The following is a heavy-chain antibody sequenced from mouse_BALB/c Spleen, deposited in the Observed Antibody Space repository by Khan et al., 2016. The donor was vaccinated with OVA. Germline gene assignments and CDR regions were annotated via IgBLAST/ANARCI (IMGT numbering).Heavy chain of an antibody. CDR3: ARGDSVKFDS. V-gene: IGHV1-75*01. CDR2: IFPGNGNI. J-gene: IGHJ2*01. Sequence: QVQLKESGTELLKPGTSVKLSCKASGYSFTNYDINWVRQRPEQGLEWIGWIFPGNGNIQYNEKFKDQATLTIDKSYSTAYMRLSRLTYEDSGVYFCARGDSVKFDSWGQGTILTVSS. CDR1: GYSFTNYD.